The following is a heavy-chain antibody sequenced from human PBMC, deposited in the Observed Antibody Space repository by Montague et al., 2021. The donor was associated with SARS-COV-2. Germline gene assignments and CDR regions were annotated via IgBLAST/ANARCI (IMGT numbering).Heavy chain of an antibody. V-gene: IGHV4-31*03. D-gene: IGHD6-13*01. J-gene: IGHJ4*02. CDR2: IYYSGST. Sequence: TLSLTCTVSGGSISSGGYYWSWIRQHPGKGLEWIVYIYYSGSTYSTPSLKSRVTISVYTTKNQFSLKLSSVTAAVTAVYYCARDVGWYSSSCFDYWGQGTLVTVSS. CDR3: ARDVGWYSSSCFDY. CDR1: GGSISSGGYY.